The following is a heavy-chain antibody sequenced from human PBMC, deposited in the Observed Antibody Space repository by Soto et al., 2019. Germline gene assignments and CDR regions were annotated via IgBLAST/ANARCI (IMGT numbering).Heavy chain of an antibody. J-gene: IGHJ4*02. D-gene: IGHD5-12*01. CDR2: IYYSGST. Sequence: SSSXSLTWTVGVCCIISYYCSWIRHPPGKGLELIGYIYYSGSTNYNPSLKSRVTISVDTSKNQFSLKLSSVTAAATAVYYCDRVERGVANYEYRGQRPLV. CDR1: VCCIISYY. V-gene: IGHV4-59*01. CDR3: DRVERGVANYEY.